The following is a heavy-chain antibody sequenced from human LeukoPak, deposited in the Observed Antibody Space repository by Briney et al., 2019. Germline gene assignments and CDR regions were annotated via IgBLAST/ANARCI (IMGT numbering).Heavy chain of an antibody. CDR1: GYTFTGYY. J-gene: IGHJ4*02. Sequence: GASVKVSCKASGYTFTGYYMHWVRQAPGQGLEWMGWINPNSGGTNYAQKFQGRVTMTRDTSISTAYMELSRLRSDDTAVYYCARSATHRLTWTDRSQWLPLDCWGQGTLVTVSS. V-gene: IGHV1-2*02. D-gene: IGHD5-18*01. CDR3: ARSATHRLTWTDRSQWLPLDC. CDR2: INPNSGGT.